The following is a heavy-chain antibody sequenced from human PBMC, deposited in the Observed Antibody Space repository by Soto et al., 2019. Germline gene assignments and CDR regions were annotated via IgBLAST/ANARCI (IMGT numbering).Heavy chain of an antibody. CDR2: IDPSGSA. J-gene: IGHJ4*02. V-gene: IGHV4-30-4*01. Sequence: QVQLQESGPGLVKPSQTLSLTCTVSAGSIRSGDYYWTWLRQPPGKGLERIGYIDPSGSAYYNPSLNSRATISIDTSNNQFSLKMTSVTAADTAVYYCAGELGTFYFDHWGQGTLVTVSS. CDR3: AGELGTFYFDH. CDR1: AGSIRSGDYY. D-gene: IGHD7-27*01.